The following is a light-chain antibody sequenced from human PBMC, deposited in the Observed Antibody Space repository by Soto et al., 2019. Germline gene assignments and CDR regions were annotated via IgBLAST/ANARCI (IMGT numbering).Light chain of an antibody. CDR1: EYVRVY. CDR2: ETS. Sequence: ENVLTQFPATLSLSPGESATLSCRASEYVRVYLAWYHQKPGQAPRLLMYETSTRAPGIPRRFSGSGSGTDFTLSICSLEPEDSGVYYCQQRNDWPALSFGGGTKVEIK. CDR3: QQRNDWPALS. V-gene: IGKV3-11*01. J-gene: IGKJ4*01.